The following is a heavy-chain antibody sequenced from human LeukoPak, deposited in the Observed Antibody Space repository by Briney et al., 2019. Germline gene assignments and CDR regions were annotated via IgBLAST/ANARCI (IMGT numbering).Heavy chain of an antibody. CDR3: ARRGPGDRFGDYYYYYMDV. CDR1: GFTFNNYI. Sequence: PGGSLRLSCAASGFTFNNYIMNWVRQAPGKGLEWVSSISSSSDYIYYADSVKGRFTISRDNAKNSLYLQMNSLRAEDMAVYYCARRGPGDRFGDYYYYYMDVWGKGTTVTVSS. V-gene: IGHV3-21*01. CDR2: ISSSSDYI. D-gene: IGHD3-3*01. J-gene: IGHJ6*03.